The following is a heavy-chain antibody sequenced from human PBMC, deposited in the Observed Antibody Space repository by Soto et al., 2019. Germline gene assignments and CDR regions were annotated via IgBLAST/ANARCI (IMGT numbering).Heavy chain of an antibody. CDR3: ARAPYGDYVLDY. J-gene: IGHJ4*02. D-gene: IGHD4-17*01. Sequence: GASVKVSCKASGGTFSSYAISWVRQAPGQGLEWMGGIIPIFGTANYAQKFQGRVTITADKSTSTAYMELSSLRSEDTAVYYCARAPYGDYVLDYWGQGTLVTVSS. V-gene: IGHV1-69*06. CDR1: GGTFSSYA. CDR2: IIPIFGTA.